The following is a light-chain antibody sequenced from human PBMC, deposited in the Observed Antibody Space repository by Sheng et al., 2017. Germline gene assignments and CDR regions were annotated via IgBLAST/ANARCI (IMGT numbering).Light chain of an antibody. V-gene: IGKV3-15*01. CDR3: QQYNDWPMYT. Sequence: EIVMTQSPATLSVSPGESATLSCRASQSVGSNLAWYQQRHGQPPRLLVYGASFRANGIPARFTGSGSGADFTLTINSLQSEDYAVYYCQQYNDWPMYTFGQGTKLEIK. CDR2: GAS. CDR1: QSVGSN. J-gene: IGKJ2*01.